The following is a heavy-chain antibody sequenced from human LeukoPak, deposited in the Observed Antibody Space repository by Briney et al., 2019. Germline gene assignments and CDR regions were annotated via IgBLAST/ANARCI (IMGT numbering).Heavy chain of an antibody. V-gene: IGHV3-64*02. CDR2: ISTNGDST. CDR3: AIWGSISCYDY. J-gene: IGHJ4*02. CDR1: GFTFSTYA. D-gene: IGHD2-15*01. Sequence: GGSLRLSCAASGFTFSTYAMHWVRQAPGKGLEYVSAISTNGDSTYYADSVKGRFTISRDNSKDTLFLQMGSLRADDMAVYYCAIWGSISCYDYCGQGTLVTVSS.